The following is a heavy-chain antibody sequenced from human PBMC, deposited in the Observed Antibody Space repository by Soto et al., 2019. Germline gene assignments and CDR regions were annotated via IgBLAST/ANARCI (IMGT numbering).Heavy chain of an antibody. Sequence: EVQLVESGGGLVQPGGSLRLSCVASGFTFSSYEMNWVRQAPGKGLEWVSYISSSSSSIYYADSVKGRFTISRDNAKSSLYLQMNSLRAEDTAVYYCARDGPSGSYRGPFDNWGQGTLVTVSS. CDR3: ARDGPSGSYRGPFDN. D-gene: IGHD1-26*01. CDR1: GFTFSSYE. V-gene: IGHV3-48*03. J-gene: IGHJ4*02. CDR2: ISSSSSSI.